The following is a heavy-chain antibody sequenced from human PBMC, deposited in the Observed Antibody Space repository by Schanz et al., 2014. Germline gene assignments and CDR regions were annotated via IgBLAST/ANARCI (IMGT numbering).Heavy chain of an antibody. CDR2: ISGSSRTI. D-gene: IGHD5-18*01. J-gene: IGHJ3*02. CDR3: ARVALPGYSSPRDAFDI. V-gene: IGHV3-11*01. Sequence: QVHLLESGGGLVEPGGSLRLSCAASGFSFSDYYMSWIRQAPGKGLEWISYISGSSRTIYYADSVKGRFTISRDNAKNSLYLEMNSLRADDTAMYYCARVALPGYSSPRDAFDIWGQGTTVTVSS. CDR1: GFSFSDYY.